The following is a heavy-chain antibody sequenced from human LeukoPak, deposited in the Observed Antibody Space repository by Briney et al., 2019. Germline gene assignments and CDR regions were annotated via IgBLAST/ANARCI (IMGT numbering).Heavy chain of an antibody. CDR2: VNPDSGGT. Sequence: ASVRVSCKASGYTFTGHYMHWARQAPGQGLEWMAWVNPDSGGTIYAQKFQGRVTVTRDTSFSTAYMALSRLRSDDTAVYYCARSKGISTSLEGFDICGQRTLVSVSS. D-gene: IGHD2-2*01. V-gene: IGHV1-2*02. CDR3: ARSKGISTSLEGFDI. CDR1: GYTFTGHY. J-gene: IGHJ3*02.